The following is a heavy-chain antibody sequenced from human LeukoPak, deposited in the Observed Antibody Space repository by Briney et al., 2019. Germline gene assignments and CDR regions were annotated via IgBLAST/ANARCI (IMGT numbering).Heavy chain of an antibody. J-gene: IGHJ4*02. Sequence: GGSLRLSCAASGFTFSNYAMSWVRQAPGKGLXXXSGISGSGTYTYYADSVKGRFTISRDNSKKTLYLQMNSLRAEDTAVYYCTKDSGTYFHYFDYWGQGTPVTVSS. CDR3: TKDSGTYFHYFDY. V-gene: IGHV3-23*01. CDR2: ISGSGTYT. CDR1: GFTFSNYA. D-gene: IGHD1-26*01.